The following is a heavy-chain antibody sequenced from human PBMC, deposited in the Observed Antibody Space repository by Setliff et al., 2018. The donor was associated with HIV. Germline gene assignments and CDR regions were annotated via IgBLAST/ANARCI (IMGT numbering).Heavy chain of an antibody. J-gene: IGHJ5*02. Sequence: SETLSLTCAVYGGSLSGFYWTFIRQSPGKGLEWIGEVTHSGSTTYDPSLKSRITISVDTSKNQFPLKVSSVTAADTAVYYCARILVAAAGTGFDPWGQGILVTVSS. CDR2: VTHSGST. D-gene: IGHD6-13*01. CDR1: GGSLSGFY. V-gene: IGHV4-34*01. CDR3: ARILVAAAGTGFDP.